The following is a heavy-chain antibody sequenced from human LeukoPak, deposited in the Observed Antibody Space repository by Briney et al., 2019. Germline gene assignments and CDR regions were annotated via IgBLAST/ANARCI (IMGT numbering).Heavy chain of an antibody. D-gene: IGHD3-22*01. Sequence: SETLSLSCSVSGGSISGYYWSWIRQPAGKGLEWIGRIYNSGSTNYNPSLKSRVTISVDTSKNQFSLKLSSVTAADTALYYCARDMEKSSAYQHWGQGTLLTVSS. CDR1: GGSISGYY. CDR2: IYNSGST. CDR3: ARDMEKSSAYQH. V-gene: IGHV4-4*07. J-gene: IGHJ4*02.